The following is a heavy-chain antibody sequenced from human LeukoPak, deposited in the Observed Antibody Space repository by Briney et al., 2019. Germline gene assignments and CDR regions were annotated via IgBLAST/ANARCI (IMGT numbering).Heavy chain of an antibody. J-gene: IGHJ5*02. CDR1: GFTFSDYY. D-gene: IGHD6-13*01. CDR3: ARDKIEAAVSGSLFDH. V-gene: IGHV3-11*04. CDR2: ISSSGSTI. Sequence: GGSLRLSCAASGFTFSDYYMSWIRQAPGKGLEWVSYISSSGSTIYYADSVKGRFTISRDNAKNSLYLQMNSLRAEDTAVYYCARDKIEAAVSGSLFDHWGQGTLVTVSS.